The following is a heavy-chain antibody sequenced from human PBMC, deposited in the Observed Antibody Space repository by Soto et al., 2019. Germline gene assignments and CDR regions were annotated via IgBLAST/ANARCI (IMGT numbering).Heavy chain of an antibody. CDR2: ISYDGSNK. D-gene: IGHD6-13*01. J-gene: IGHJ4*02. Sequence: QVQLVESGGGVVQPGRSLRLSCAASGFTFSSYGMHWVRQAPGKGLEWVAVISYDGSNKYYADSVKGRFTISRDNSKNTLYLQMNSLRGEVTAVYYCAKLTHLAAAGISAFDYWGQGTLVTVSS. V-gene: IGHV3-30*18. CDR3: AKLTHLAAAGISAFDY. CDR1: GFTFSSYG.